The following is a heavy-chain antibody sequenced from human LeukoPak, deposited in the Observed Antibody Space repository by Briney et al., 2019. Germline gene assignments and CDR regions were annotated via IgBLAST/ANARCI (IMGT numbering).Heavy chain of an antibody. CDR2: ISSSSNYI. CDR1: GFTFSTYT. CDR3: ARVAAATTNPRFDF. D-gene: IGHD1-1*01. J-gene: IGHJ4*02. V-gene: IGHV3-21*04. Sequence: PGGSLRLSCAASGFTFSTYTMNWVRQAPGKGLEWVSSISSSSNYIYYADSVKGRFTISRDNSMNTLYLQMNSLRAEDTAVYYCARVAAATTNPRFDFWGQGTLVTVSS.